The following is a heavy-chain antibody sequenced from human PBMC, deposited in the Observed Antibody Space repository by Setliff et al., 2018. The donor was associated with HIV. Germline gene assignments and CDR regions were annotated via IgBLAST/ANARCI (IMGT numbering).Heavy chain of an antibody. V-gene: IGHV4-4*02. Sequence: PSETLSLTCAVSGASDISYIWWSWVRQPPGKGLEWIGEVYHTGSTNLNPSLKSRVTISVDTSKNQFSLKLNSVTAADTAMYYCARRGKTENSYVLNWFDPWGQGILVTVSS. D-gene: IGHD5-18*01. CDR1: GASDISYIW. CDR3: ARRGKTENSYVLNWFDP. J-gene: IGHJ5*02. CDR2: VYHTGST.